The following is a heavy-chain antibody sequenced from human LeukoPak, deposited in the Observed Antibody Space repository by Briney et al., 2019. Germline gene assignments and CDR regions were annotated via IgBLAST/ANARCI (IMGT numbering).Heavy chain of an antibody. J-gene: IGHJ3*02. CDR3: AKASGDILTIDAFDI. CDR2: IKYDGSEK. Sequence: PGGSLRLSCAGSGFTFTSYWMSWVRQAPGKGLEWVANIKYDGSEKNSVDSVKGRFTISRDNAKNSLYLQMNSLRAEDTAVYYCAKASGDILTIDAFDIWGQGTMVTVSS. D-gene: IGHD3-9*01. CDR1: GFTFTSYW. V-gene: IGHV3-7*01.